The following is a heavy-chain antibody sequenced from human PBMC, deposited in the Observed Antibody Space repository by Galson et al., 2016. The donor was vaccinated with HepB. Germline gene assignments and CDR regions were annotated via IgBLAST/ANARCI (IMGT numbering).Heavy chain of an antibody. CDR3: ARVRIKRLEYHYGSGSNRYFYYGMDV. CDR1: GGSFSGYH. J-gene: IGHJ6*04. D-gene: IGHD3-10*01. V-gene: IGHV4-34*01. Sequence: SETLSLTCAVYGGSFSGYHWSWIRQPPGKGLEWIGEIDHRGNTRYNSSLKSRVTMSVDTSKNQFSLRLSSVTAADTAVFYCARVRIKRLEYHYGSGSNRYFYYGMDVWGKGTTVSVSS. CDR2: IDHRGNT.